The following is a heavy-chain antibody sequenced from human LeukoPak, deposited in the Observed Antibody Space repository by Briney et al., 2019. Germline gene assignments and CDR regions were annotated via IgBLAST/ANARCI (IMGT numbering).Heavy chain of an antibody. CDR1: GYTFTSYD. V-gene: IGHV1-8*01. J-gene: IGHJ4*02. CDR2: MNPNSGNT. CDR3: ARGWWVARQYYFDY. D-gene: IGHD2-15*01. Sequence: GASVTVSCMASGYTFTSYDRNWLRQAPGHALEWMGWMNPNSGNTGYAKKFQGRVTMTRNTSISTAYMELSSLRSEDTAVYYCARGWWVARQYYFDYWGQGTLVTVSS.